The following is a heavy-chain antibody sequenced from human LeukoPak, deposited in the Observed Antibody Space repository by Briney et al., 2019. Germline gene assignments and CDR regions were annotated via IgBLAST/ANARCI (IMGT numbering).Heavy chain of an antibody. D-gene: IGHD2-2*01. CDR1: GFTFSSYA. Sequence: GGSLRLSCSASGFTFSSYAMSWVRPAPGKGLEWVSAISGSGGSTYSADSVKGRFTISRDNSKNTMYLQMNSLRAEDTAVYYCAKDRARYCSSTSCDDAFDIWGQGTMVTVSS. CDR2: ISGSGGST. CDR3: AKDRARYCSSTSCDDAFDI. J-gene: IGHJ3*02. V-gene: IGHV3-23*01.